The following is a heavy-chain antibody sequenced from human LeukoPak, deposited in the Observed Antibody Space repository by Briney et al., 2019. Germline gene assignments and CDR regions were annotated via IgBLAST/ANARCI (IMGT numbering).Heavy chain of an antibody. V-gene: IGHV3-23*01. D-gene: IGHD4-17*01. CDR1: GFIFSIYA. CDR2: ISGSGGST. Sequence: PGGSLRLSCAASGFIFSIYAMTWVRQAPGKGLEWVSAISGSGGSTYYADSVKGRFTISRDNSQNTLYLQMNSLRADDTAVYYCAKDESSGDYRLNSFDYWGQGTLVTVSS. CDR3: AKDESSGDYRLNSFDY. J-gene: IGHJ4*02.